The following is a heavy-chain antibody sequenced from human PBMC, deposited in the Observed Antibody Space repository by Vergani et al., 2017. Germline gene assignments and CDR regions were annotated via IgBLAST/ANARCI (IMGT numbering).Heavy chain of an antibody. CDR2: INPNSGGK. CDR1: GYTFTGYY. D-gene: IGHD6-13*01. V-gene: IGHV1-2*02. Sequence: QVQLVQSGAEVKTPGASVKVSCKASGYTFTGYYMDWVRQAPGQGLEWMGWINPNSGGKNYAQKFQGRVTMTRDTSISTAYMELSRLRSDDTAVYYCARMQQLVLQDDYWGQGTLVTVSS. J-gene: IGHJ4*02. CDR3: ARMQQLVLQDDY.